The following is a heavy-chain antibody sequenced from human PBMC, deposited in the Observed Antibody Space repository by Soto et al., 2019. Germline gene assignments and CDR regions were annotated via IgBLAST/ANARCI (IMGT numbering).Heavy chain of an antibody. D-gene: IGHD3-10*02. CDR3: ARLVFGAYYFDY. CDR1: GGSISSYY. CDR2: IYYSGST. J-gene: IGHJ4*02. V-gene: IGHV4-59*08. Sequence: SETLSLTCTVSGGSISSYYWSWIRQPPGKGLEWIGYIYYSGSTNYNPSLKSRVTISVDTSKNQFSLKLSSVTAADTAVYYCARLVFGAYYFDYWGQGTLVTVSS.